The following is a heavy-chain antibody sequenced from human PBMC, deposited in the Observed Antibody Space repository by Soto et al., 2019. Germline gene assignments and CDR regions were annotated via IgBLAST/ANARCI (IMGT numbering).Heavy chain of an antibody. CDR3: ARAPMVRGVTLNDYYYYYYMDV. V-gene: IGHV4-59*01. J-gene: IGHJ6*03. Sequence: PSETLSLTCTVSGGSISSYYWSWIRQPPGKGLEWIGYIYYSGSTNYNPSLKSRVTISVDTSKNQFPLKLSSVTAADTAVYYCARAPMVRGVTLNDYYYYYYMDVWGKGTTVTVSS. D-gene: IGHD3-10*01. CDR2: IYYSGST. CDR1: GGSISSYY.